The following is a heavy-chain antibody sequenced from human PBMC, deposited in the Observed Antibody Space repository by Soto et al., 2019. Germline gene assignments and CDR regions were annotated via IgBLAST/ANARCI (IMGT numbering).Heavy chain of an antibody. Sequence: GSLRLSCAASGFTFSSHTMNWVRQAPGKGLEWISSIDSSSSFIYYADSVKGRFTISRDNAKNSVFLHMSSLRADDTAVYYCAKRGSGSYFDYWGQGTLVTVSS. V-gene: IGHV3-21*06. CDR1: GFTFSSHT. CDR2: IDSSSSFI. CDR3: AKRGSGSYFDY. D-gene: IGHD1-26*01. J-gene: IGHJ4*02.